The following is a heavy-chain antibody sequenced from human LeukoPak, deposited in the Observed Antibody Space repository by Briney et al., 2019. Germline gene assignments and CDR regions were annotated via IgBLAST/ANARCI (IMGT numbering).Heavy chain of an antibody. D-gene: IGHD6-25*01. Sequence: YPGGSLRLSCAASGFTFSNAWMSWVRQAPGKGLEWVGRIKSKTDGGTTDYAAPVKGRFTISRDNSKNMVYLQMSSLRGEDTAVYYCAKPGGPGIAARGAFDTWGQGTMVTVSS. CDR1: GFTFSNAW. CDR2: IKSKTDGGTT. V-gene: IGHV3-15*01. CDR3: AKPGGPGIAARGAFDT. J-gene: IGHJ3*02.